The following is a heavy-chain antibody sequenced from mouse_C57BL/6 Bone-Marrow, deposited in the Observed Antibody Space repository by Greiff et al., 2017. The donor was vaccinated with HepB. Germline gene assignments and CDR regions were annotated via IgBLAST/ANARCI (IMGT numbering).Heavy chain of an antibody. D-gene: IGHD3-3*01. Sequence: QVQLQQPGAELVRPGTSVKLSCKASGYTFTSYWMHWVKQRPGQGLEGIGVIDPSDSYTNYNQKFKGKATLTVDISSSTAYMQLSSLTSEDSAVYYCASGGLGGAYWGQGTLVAVSA. CDR2: IDPSDSYT. V-gene: IGHV1-59*01. CDR1: GYTFTSYW. CDR3: ASGGLGGAY. J-gene: IGHJ3*01.